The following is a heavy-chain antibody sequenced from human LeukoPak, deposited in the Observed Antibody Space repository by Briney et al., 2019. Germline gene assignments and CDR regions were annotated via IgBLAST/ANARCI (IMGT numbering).Heavy chain of an antibody. CDR1: VYTFTGYY. CDR2: INPNSGGT. D-gene: IGHD6-19*01. CDR3: ARAASVAGTRNDAFDI. V-gene: IGHV1-2*02. J-gene: IGHJ3*02. Sequence: ASVNVSCKASVYTFTGYYMHGVRQAPRQGREWMGWINPNSGGTNYAQKFQGRVTMTRDTSISTAYMELSRLRSDDTAVYYCARAASVAGTRNDAFDIWGQGTMVTVSS.